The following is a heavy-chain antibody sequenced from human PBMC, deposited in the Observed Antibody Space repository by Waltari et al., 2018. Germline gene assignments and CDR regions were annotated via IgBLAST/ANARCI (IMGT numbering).Heavy chain of an antibody. CDR3: ARESRGSRDGYNA. CDR1: GGSISSYY. Sequence: QVQLQESGPGLVKPSETLSLTCTVSGGSISSYYWSWIRQPAGKGLEWIGRIYTSGSTNDHPSLKSRVTRCVDTSKNQFSVKLSSVTARDTAVYYCARESRGSRDGYNAWGQGTLVTVSS. V-gene: IGHV4-4*07. CDR2: IYTSGST. D-gene: IGHD3-16*01. J-gene: IGHJ4*02.